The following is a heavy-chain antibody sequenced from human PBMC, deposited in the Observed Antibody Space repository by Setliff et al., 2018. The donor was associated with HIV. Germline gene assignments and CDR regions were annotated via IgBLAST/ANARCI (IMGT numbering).Heavy chain of an antibody. Sequence: SETLSLTCTVSGGSISNGYYYWSWIRQPAGKGLEWIGHIYTSGSTKYNPSLKSRVTISVDTSKNQFSLKLSSVTAADTAVYYCARHGAFYYYYYMDVWGKGTTVTVSS. V-gene: IGHV4-61*09. CDR3: ARHGAFYYYYYMDV. CDR1: GGSISNGYYY. CDR2: IYTSGST. J-gene: IGHJ6*03.